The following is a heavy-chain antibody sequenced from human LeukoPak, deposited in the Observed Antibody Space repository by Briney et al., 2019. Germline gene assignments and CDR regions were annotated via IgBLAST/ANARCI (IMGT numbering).Heavy chain of an antibody. V-gene: IGHV4-59*01. CDR3: ARAWLGYGGNAYWYFDL. CDR1: GGSISPYY. J-gene: IGHJ2*01. Sequence: PSETLSLTCTVSGGSISPYYWNWIRQPPGKGLEWIGYIYYSGSTNYNPSLKSRVTISVDTSKNQFSLKLTSVTAADTAVYYCARAWLGYGGNAYWYFDLWGRGNLVTVSS. D-gene: IGHD4-23*01. CDR2: IYYSGST.